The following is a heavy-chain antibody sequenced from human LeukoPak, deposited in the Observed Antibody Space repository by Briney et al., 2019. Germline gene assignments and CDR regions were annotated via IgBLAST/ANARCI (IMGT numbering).Heavy chain of an antibody. J-gene: IGHJ4*02. V-gene: IGHV3-30*18. CDR2: ISYDGSIK. Sequence: GGSLRLSCAASGFTFSSYSLYWVCQAPGKGLEWVAVISYDGSIKYYADSVKGRFTISRDSSKNTLYLQMNSLRAEDTAVYYCAKYGMTTVTYIDYWGQGTLVTVSS. D-gene: IGHD4-17*01. CDR1: GFTFSSYS. CDR3: AKYGMTTVTYIDY.